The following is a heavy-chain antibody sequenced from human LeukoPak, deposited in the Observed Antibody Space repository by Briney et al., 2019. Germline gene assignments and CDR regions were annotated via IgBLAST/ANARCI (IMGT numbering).Heavy chain of an antibody. CDR1: GFMFDDYA. J-gene: IGHJ4*02. V-gene: IGHV3-9*01. Sequence: AGRSLRLSCAASGFMFDDYAIYWVRQAPGKGLEWVSGINWNGDSIDYAGSVKGRFTISRDNAKNSVYLQMNSLRTEDTALYYCAKGLMTYYYDGSGYYSPSDYWGQGTLVTVSS. CDR3: AKGLMTYYYDGSGYYSPSDY. CDR2: INWNGDSI. D-gene: IGHD3-22*01.